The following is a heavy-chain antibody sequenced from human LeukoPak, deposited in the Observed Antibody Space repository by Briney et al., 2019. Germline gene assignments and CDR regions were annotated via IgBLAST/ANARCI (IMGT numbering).Heavy chain of an antibody. CDR1: GFTFSSYW. Sequence: GGSLRLSCAASGFTFSSYWMSWVRQAPGKGLEWVANIKKDGSEKYYVDSVKGRFTISRDNAKNSLYLQMNSLRAEDTAVYYCARAHHRRVYDYVWGSYPYWGQGTLVTVSS. J-gene: IGHJ4*02. CDR3: ARAHHRRVYDYVWGSYPY. CDR2: IKKDGSEK. V-gene: IGHV3-7*01. D-gene: IGHD3-16*02.